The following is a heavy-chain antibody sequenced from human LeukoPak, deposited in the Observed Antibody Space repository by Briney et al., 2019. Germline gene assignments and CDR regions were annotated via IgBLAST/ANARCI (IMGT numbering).Heavy chain of an antibody. V-gene: IGHV4-34*01. D-gene: IGHD5-18*01. Sequence: PSETLSLTCAVYGGXFSGYYWSWIRQPPGKGLQWIGEINHSGSTNYNPSLKSRVTISVDTSKNQFSLKLSSVTAADTAVYYCARVRSGYSYGRPLYFDYWGQGTLVTVSS. CDR1: GGXFSGYY. CDR3: ARVRSGYSYGRPLYFDY. CDR2: INHSGST. J-gene: IGHJ4*02.